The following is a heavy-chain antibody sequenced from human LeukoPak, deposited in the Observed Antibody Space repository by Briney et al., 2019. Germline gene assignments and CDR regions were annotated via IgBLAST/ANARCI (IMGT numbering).Heavy chain of an antibody. D-gene: IGHD2-2*01. CDR3: ARSPGFVVVPAARRGLDY. CDR2: IIPILGIA. J-gene: IGHJ4*02. V-gene: IGHV1-69*02. Sequence: SVKVSCKASGGTFSSYTISWVRQAPGQGLEWTGRIIPILGIANYAQKFQGRVTITADKSTSTAYMELSSLRSEDTAVYYCARSPGFVVVPAARRGLDYWGQGTLVTVSS. CDR1: GGTFSSYT.